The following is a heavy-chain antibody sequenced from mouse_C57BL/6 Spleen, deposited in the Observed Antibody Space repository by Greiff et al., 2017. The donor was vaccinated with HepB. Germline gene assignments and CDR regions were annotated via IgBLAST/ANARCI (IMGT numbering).Heavy chain of an antibody. CDR1: GYTFTSYG. Sequence: VMLVESGAELARPGASVKLSCKASGYTFTSYGISWVKQRTGQGLEWIGEIYPRSGNTYYNEKFKGKATLTADKSSSTAYMELRSLTSEDSAVYVCARRDYSNYGGYAMDYWGQGTSVTVSS. CDR2: IYPRSGNT. V-gene: IGHV1-81*01. J-gene: IGHJ4*01. CDR3: ARRDYSNYGGYAMDY. D-gene: IGHD2-5*01.